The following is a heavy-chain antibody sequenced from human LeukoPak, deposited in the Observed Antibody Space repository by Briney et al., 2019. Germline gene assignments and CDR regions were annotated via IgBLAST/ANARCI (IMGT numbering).Heavy chain of an antibody. CDR1: GFTFSSYS. D-gene: IGHD6-19*01. Sequence: PGQSLTLSCATSGFTFSSYSTNWVRQAQGKGLDCVSSISSSSSYIYYADSVKGRFTISRANAKNSLYLQMNRLRAEDTAVYYCARVQKEVYSSGWPIDYWGQGTLVTVSS. CDR3: ARVQKEVYSSGWPIDY. CDR2: ISSSSSYI. J-gene: IGHJ4*02. V-gene: IGHV3-21*01.